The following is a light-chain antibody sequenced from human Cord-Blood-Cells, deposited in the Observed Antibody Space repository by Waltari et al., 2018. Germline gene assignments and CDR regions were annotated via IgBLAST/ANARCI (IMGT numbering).Light chain of an antibody. J-gene: IGKJ2*01. CDR1: QSIGSS. Sequence: EILLIPSSDFQSVTQKETVTITCRASQSIGSSYHWWQQKPDRPATRLLKYDAPSMSGVPSGCSGSGAGTDFTLTINSREAEEAAAYYCHQSSSRSHTFGQGTKLEIK. CDR3: HQSSSRSHT. CDR2: YDA. V-gene: IGKV6D-21*02.